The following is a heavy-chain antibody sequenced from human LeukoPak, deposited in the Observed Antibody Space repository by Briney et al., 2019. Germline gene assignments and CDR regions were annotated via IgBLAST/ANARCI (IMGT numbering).Heavy chain of an antibody. CDR1: GFTFDDYA. Sequence: PGGSLRLSCAASGFTFDDYAMHWVRQAPGKGLEWVSGISWNSGSIGYADSVKGRFTISRDNAKNSLYLQMNSLRAEDTALYYCAKEFVVPAAMVFWGQGTMVTVSS. J-gene: IGHJ3*01. CDR2: ISWNSGSI. D-gene: IGHD2-2*01. V-gene: IGHV3-9*01. CDR3: AKEFVVPAAMVF.